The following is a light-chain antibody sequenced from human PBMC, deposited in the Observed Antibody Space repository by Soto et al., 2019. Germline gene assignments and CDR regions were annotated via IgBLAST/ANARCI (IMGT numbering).Light chain of an antibody. Sequence: QSALTQPASVFGYPGQSITISFTGTSSDVCGYNYVSWYQQHPGKAPKLMIYDVSNRPSGVSNRFSGSKSVNTASLTISGLQAEDEADYYCSSYTSSSTLEFGGGTKLTVL. CDR1: SSDVCGYNY. CDR2: DVS. J-gene: IGLJ2*01. V-gene: IGLV2-14*01. CDR3: SSYTSSSTLE.